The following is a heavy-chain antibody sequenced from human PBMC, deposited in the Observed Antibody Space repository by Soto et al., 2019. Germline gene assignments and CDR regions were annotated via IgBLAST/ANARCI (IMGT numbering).Heavy chain of an antibody. CDR1: GFTFSSYG. CDR2: ISYDGSNK. J-gene: IGHJ4*02. V-gene: IGHV3-30*18. Sequence: HPGGSLRLSCAASGFTFSSYGMHWVRQAPGKGLEWVAVISYDGSNKYYADSVKGRFTISRDNSKNTLYLQMNSLRAEDTAVYYCAKDMVAYYYGSGSYSYPPGFDYWGQGTLVTVSS. CDR3: AKDMVAYYYGSGSYSYPPGFDY. D-gene: IGHD3-10*01.